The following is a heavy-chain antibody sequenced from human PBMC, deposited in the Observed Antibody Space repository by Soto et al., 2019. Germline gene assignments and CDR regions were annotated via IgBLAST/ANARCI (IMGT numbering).Heavy chain of an antibody. Sequence: ESLKISCQASGYSFSDSWISWVRQLPGKGLEWMGRIDPTDSYTTYSPSFQGHVTISVDKSITTAYLQWSSLKASDTATYYCARHSGHDQPLLLFDFWGQGTLVTVSS. CDR2: IDPTDSYT. D-gene: IGHD5-12*01. J-gene: IGHJ4*02. CDR1: GYSFSDSW. V-gene: IGHV5-10-1*01. CDR3: ARHSGHDQPLLLFDF.